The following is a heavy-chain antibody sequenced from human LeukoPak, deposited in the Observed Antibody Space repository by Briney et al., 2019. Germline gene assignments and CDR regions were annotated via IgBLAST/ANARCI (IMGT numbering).Heavy chain of an antibody. D-gene: IGHD2-2*01. J-gene: IGHJ5*02. V-gene: IGHV4-30-2*01. Sequence: PSETLSLTCTVSGGSISSGGYYWSWIRQPPGKGLEWIGYIYHSGSTYYNPSLKSRVTISVDRSKNQFSLKLSSVTAADTAVYYCAREFACSSTSCNNWFDPWGQGTLVTVSS. CDR2: IYHSGST. CDR3: AREFACSSTSCNNWFDP. CDR1: GGSISSGGYY.